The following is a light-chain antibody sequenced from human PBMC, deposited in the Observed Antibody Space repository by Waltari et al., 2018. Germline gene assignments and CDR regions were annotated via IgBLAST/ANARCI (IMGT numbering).Light chain of an antibody. V-gene: IGLV2-23*02. CDR2: EVT. CDR1: SSDVGNYNL. J-gene: IGLJ1*01. Sequence: QSALTQPASVSGSPGQSITISCTGTSSDVGNYNLVSWYQQHPGKAPKPMIYEVTKRPSGVSTRFSGSKSGNTASLTISGLQAEDEADYYCCSYAGSITYVFGTGTKVTVL. CDR3: CSYAGSITYV.